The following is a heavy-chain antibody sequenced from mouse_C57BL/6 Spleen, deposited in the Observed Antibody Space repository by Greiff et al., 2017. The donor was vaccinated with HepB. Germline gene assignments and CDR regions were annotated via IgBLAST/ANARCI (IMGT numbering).Heavy chain of an antibody. Sequence: EVMLVESGGGLVKPGGSLKLSCAASGFTFSSYAMSWVRQTPEKRLEWVATISDGGSYTYYPDNVKGRFTISRDNAKNNLYLQMSHLKSEDTAMYYCAQTGTFDYWGQGTTLTVSS. V-gene: IGHV5-4*03. CDR2: ISDGGSYT. CDR1: GFTFSSYA. D-gene: IGHD4-1*01. J-gene: IGHJ2*01. CDR3: AQTGTFDY.